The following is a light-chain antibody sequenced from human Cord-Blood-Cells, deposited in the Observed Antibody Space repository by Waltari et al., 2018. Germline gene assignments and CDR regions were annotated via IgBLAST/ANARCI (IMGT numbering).Light chain of an antibody. Sequence: TQMTHSPSSLSASVGVRVTITCRASQSISSYLNWYQQKPGKAPKLLIYAASSLQSGVPSRFSGSGSGTDFTLTISSLQPEDFATYYCQQSYSTPYTFGQGTKLEIK. CDR1: QSISSY. J-gene: IGKJ2*01. V-gene: IGKV1-39*01. CDR2: AAS. CDR3: QQSYSTPYT.